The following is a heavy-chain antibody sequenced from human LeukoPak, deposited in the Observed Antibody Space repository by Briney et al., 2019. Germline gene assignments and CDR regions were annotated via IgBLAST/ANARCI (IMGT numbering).Heavy chain of an antibody. CDR3: ATAEAAAASYWYFDL. J-gene: IGHJ2*01. CDR1: GYTLTQLS. CDR2: FDPEDGET. D-gene: IGHD6-13*01. Sequence: GASVKVSCKVSGYTLTQLSMHWVRQAPGKGLECMGGFDPEDGETIYAQKFQGRVTMTEDTSTDTAYMELSSLRSEDTAVYYCATAEAAAASYWYFDLWGRGTLVTVSS. V-gene: IGHV1-24*01.